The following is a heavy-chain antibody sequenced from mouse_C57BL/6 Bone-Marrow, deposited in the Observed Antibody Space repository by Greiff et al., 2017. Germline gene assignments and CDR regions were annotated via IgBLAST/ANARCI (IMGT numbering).Heavy chain of an antibody. D-gene: IGHD1-1*01. Sequence: QVQLKQPGAELVRPGSSVKLSCKASGYTFTSYWMDWVKQRPGQGLEWIGNIYPSDSETHYNQKFKDKATLTVDKSSSTAYMQLSSLTSEDSAVYYCARNYGSRNWYVDVWGTGTTVTVSS. CDR1: GYTFTSYW. CDR2: IYPSDSET. V-gene: IGHV1-61*01. CDR3: ARNYGSRNWYVDV. J-gene: IGHJ1*03.